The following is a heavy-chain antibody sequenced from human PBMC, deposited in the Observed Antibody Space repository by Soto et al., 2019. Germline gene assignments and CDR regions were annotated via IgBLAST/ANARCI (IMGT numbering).Heavy chain of an antibody. CDR2: IYQSGVT. V-gene: IGHV4-30-2*01. J-gene: IGHJ5*02. CDR1: GDSYSISTYS. Sequence: SETLSLTCNMSGDSYSISTYSWSWIRQPPGKALQWIGFIYQSGVTSYNPSLASRVSVSLDRSNNQCSLKLKSVTAADTAVYFCAGMPYTSGLRFDPWGPGTLVTVSS. CDR3: AGMPYTSGLRFDP. D-gene: IGHD6-19*01.